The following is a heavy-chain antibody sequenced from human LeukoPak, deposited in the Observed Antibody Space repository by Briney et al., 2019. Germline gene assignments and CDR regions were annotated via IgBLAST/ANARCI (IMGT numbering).Heavy chain of an antibody. CDR1: GYTVTDLS. CDR3: ATNWNDGFHAFDI. Sequence: GASVKVSCKVSGYTVTDLSIHWVRQAPGKGLEWMGSFDPEDGERFYAQKFQDRVTMTEDTSTDTAYMELSSLRSEDTAVYYCATNWNDGFHAFDIWGQGTMVTVSS. D-gene: IGHD1-1*01. J-gene: IGHJ3*02. V-gene: IGHV1-24*01. CDR2: FDPEDGER.